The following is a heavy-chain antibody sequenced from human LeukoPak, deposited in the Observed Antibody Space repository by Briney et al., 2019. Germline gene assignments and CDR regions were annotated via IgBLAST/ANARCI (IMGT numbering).Heavy chain of an antibody. CDR1: GYTFTGHY. J-gene: IGHJ3*02. V-gene: IGHV1-2*02. CDR3: ARARQGAGTYAFDI. Sequence: ASVKVSCKASGYTFTGHYMQWVRQAPGQGLEWMGWISPSSGDTLHAQKFQGGVTMARDTSINTAYMELSNLRSDDTAVYYCARARQGAGTYAFDIWGQGTMVTVSS. D-gene: IGHD6-13*01. CDR2: ISPSSGDT.